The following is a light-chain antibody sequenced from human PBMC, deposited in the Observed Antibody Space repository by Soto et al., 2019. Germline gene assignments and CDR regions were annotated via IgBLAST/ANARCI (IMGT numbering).Light chain of an antibody. CDR3: QVWDISSDQYL. CDR2: DDG. J-gene: IGLJ1*01. CDR1: NIGSKS. V-gene: IGLV3-21*02. Sequence: SYELTQPPSVLVAPGQTARITCGGNNIGSKSVHWYQQRPGQAPVLVLYDDGNRPSGIPERLSGSNSGSTATLTISSVEASDEADYFCQVWDISSDQYLFGPGTKVTVL.